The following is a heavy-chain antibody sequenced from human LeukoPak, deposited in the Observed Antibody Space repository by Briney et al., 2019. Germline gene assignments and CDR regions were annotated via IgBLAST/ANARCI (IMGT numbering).Heavy chain of an antibody. CDR1: GFTFSSSW. CDR2: IYSGGST. V-gene: IGHV3-53*01. J-gene: IGHJ4*02. Sequence: GGSLRLSCAASGFTFSSSWMHWVCQAPEKGLEWVSVIYSGGSTYYADSVKGRFTISRDNSKNTLYLQMNSLRAEDTAVYYCAGEDGRGRDFDYWGQGTLVTVSS. D-gene: IGHD3-16*01. CDR3: AGEDGRGRDFDY.